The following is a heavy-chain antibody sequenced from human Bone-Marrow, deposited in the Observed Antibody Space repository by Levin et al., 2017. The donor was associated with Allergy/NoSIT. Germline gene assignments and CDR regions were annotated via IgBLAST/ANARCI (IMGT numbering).Heavy chain of an antibody. D-gene: IGHD6-19*01. CDR3: ARESHSSGPGEGNY. J-gene: IGHJ4*02. Sequence: ASETLSLTCTVSGGSISSYYWSWIRQPAGKGLEWIGRIYTSGSTNYNPSLKSRVTMSVDTSKNQFSLKLSSVTAADTAVYYCARESHSSGPGEGNYWGQGTLVTVSS. CDR1: GGSISSYY. CDR2: IYTSGST. V-gene: IGHV4-4*07.